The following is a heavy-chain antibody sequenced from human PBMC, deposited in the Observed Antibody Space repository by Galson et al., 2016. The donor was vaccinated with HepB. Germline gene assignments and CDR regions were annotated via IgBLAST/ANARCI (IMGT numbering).Heavy chain of an antibody. CDR3: ARVKEWLEGGFDY. J-gene: IGHJ4*02. CDR1: GDSVSTNTAT. CDR2: TYYRTKWYN. D-gene: IGHD6-19*01. Sequence: CAISGDSVSTNTATWNWIRQSPSRGLEWLGRTYYRTKWYNDYAVSVKSRLTINSDTSKNQFSLHLNSVTPEDTAVYYCARVKEWLEGGFDYWGQGAPVTVSS. V-gene: IGHV6-1*01.